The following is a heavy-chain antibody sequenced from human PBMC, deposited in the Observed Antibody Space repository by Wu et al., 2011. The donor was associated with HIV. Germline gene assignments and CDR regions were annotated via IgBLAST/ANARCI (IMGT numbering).Heavy chain of an antibody. V-gene: IGHV1-46*01. CDR3: ARGPREGWYFDV. CDR1: GYTFTSYY. Sequence: EVKKPGASVKVSCKASGYTFTSYYMHWVRQAPGQGLEWMGIINPSYGSTTHAQKFQGRVTMTRDTSTSTVYMELNNLRSDDTAVYYCARGPREGWYFDVWGRGTLVIVSS. CDR2: INPSYGST. D-gene: IGHD1-26*01. J-gene: IGHJ2*01.